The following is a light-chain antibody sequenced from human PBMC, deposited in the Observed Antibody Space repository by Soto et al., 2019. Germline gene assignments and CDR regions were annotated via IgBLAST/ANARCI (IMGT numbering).Light chain of an antibody. J-gene: IGKJ4*01. CDR1: QGISSY. Sequence: AIRMTHSPSSLSASTGDRVTIACRASQGISSYLAWYQQKPGKAPKLLIYAASTLQSGVPSRFSGSGSGTDFTLTISCLQSEDFATYDCQQYYSYPLTFGGGTKVEI. CDR2: AAS. V-gene: IGKV1-8*01. CDR3: QQYYSYPLT.